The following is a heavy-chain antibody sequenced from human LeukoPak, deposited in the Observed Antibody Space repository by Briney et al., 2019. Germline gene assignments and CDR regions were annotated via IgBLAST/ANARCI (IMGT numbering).Heavy chain of an antibody. V-gene: IGHV1-3*01. Sequence: ASVKVSCKASGYSFTSYAMHWVRQAPGQRLEWMGWINAGNGNTKYSQKFQGRVTITRDTSASTAYMELSSLRSEDTAVYYCARDLSAQWLVAAYYYYGMDVWGQGTTVTVSS. J-gene: IGHJ6*02. D-gene: IGHD6-19*01. CDR2: INAGNGNT. CDR3: ARDLSAQWLVAAYYYYGMDV. CDR1: GYSFTSYA.